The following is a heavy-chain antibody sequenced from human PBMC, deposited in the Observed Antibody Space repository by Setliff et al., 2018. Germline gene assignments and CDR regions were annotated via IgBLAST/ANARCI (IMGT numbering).Heavy chain of an antibody. J-gene: IGHJ5*02. CDR3: ARAGYELGQYNWFDP. CDR2: IYVNGGST. V-gene: IGHV4-61*02. D-gene: IGHD2-2*01. CDR1: GDSISSGIYH. Sequence: LSLSCSVSGDSISSGIYHWSWIRQPAGKGLEWIGRIYVNGGSTTYSPSLKSRVTISVDTSKNQFFLNLSSVTAADTAVYYCARAGYELGQYNWFDPWGQGTLVTVSS.